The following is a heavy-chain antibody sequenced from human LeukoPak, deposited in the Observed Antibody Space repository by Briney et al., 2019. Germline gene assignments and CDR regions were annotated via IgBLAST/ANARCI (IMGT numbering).Heavy chain of an antibody. J-gene: IGHJ4*02. D-gene: IGHD2-2*01. CDR2: ISCSGGST. CDR3: ARDIVVVNY. Sequence: GGSLRLSRAASGFTHSRYAMGWVRQAPAKGLEWVSGISCSGGSTYYADSVKGRFTISRDNSKNTLYLQMNSLRADDTSVYYCARDIVVVNYWGQGTLVTVA. V-gene: IGHV3-23*01. CDR1: GFTHSRYA.